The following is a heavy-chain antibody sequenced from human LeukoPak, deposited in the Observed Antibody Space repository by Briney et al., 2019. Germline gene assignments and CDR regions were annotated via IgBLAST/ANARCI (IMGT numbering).Heavy chain of an antibody. CDR2: IIPIFGTA. CDR1: GGTFISYA. CDR3: ARGGTLPRYYYMDV. D-gene: IGHD3-16*01. V-gene: IGHV1-69*01. Sequence: ASVKVSCKASGGTFISYAISWVRQAPGQGLEWMGGIIPIFGTANYAQKFQGRVTITADESTSTAYMELSSLRSEDTAVYYCARGGTLPRYYYMDVWGKGTTVTVSS. J-gene: IGHJ6*03.